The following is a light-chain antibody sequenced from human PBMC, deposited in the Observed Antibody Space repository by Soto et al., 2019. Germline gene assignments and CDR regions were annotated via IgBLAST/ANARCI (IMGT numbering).Light chain of an antibody. V-gene: IGKV1-39*01. Sequence: DIQMTQSPSSLSASVGARVTITCRASQSISSYLNWYQQKPGKAPKILIYAASSLQSGVPSRFSGSGSGTDCTLTISCLQSEDVATYYCQQYYSYPRTFGQGTKVDIK. CDR1: QSISSY. CDR2: AAS. J-gene: IGKJ1*01. CDR3: QQYYSYPRT.